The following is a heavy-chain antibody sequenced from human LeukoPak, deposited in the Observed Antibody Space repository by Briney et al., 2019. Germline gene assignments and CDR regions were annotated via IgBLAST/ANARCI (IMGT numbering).Heavy chain of an antibody. D-gene: IGHD3-10*01. J-gene: IGHJ6*02. CDR3: ARDDYYGSGSYYNPYGMDA. CDR1: GYTFIGYF. CDR2: ISPSRGGT. Sequence: ASVKVSCKASGYTFIGYFMHWVRQAPGQGLGWMGWISPSRGGTKYAQKFQGRVTMTRDTSLTTFYMELSSLRSEDTAVYYCARDDYYGSGSYYNPYGMDAWGQGTTVTVSS. V-gene: IGHV1-2*02.